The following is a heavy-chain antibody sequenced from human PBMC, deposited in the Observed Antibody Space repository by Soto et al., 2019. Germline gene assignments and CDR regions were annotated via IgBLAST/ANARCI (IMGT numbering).Heavy chain of an antibody. J-gene: IGHJ4*02. CDR1: GGTFSSYT. Sequence: QVQLVQSGAEVKKPGSSVKVSCKASGGTFSSYTISWVRQAPGQGLEWMGRIIPILGIANYAQKFQGRVTITADISTSTAYMELSSLRSEDTAVYYCARGAVAGSFDYWGQGTLVTVSS. CDR2: IIPILGIA. D-gene: IGHD6-19*01. CDR3: ARGAVAGSFDY. V-gene: IGHV1-69*02.